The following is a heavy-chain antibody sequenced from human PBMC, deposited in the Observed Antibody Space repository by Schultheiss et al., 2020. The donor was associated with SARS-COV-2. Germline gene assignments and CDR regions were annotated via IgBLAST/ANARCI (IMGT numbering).Heavy chain of an antibody. CDR1: GFSLSTSGVG. CDR3: ARHVGDGFFDY. CDR2: IYWDDDK. Sequence: SGPTLVKPTQTLTLTCTFSGFSLSTSGVGVSWIRQPPGKALEWLALIYWDDDKRYSTSLKSRLTISKDTSKSQVVLTMTNMDPVDTATYYCARHVGDGFFDYWGQGTLVTVSS. D-gene: IGHD5-24*01. V-gene: IGHV2-5*02. J-gene: IGHJ4*02.